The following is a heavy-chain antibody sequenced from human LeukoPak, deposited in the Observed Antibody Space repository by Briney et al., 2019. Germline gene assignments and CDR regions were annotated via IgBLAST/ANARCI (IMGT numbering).Heavy chain of an antibody. Sequence: TLSLTCAVSGYSITSSSWWGWIRQPPGKALEWLALIYWDDDKRYSPSLKSRVSITKDTTKNQVVLTMTNMDPLDTATYYCAHNRDRIRGSSYGYIDYWGQGTLVTVSS. CDR3: AHNRDRIRGSSYGYIDY. CDR2: IYWDDDK. J-gene: IGHJ4*02. D-gene: IGHD5-18*01. CDR1: GYSITSSSW. V-gene: IGHV2-5*02.